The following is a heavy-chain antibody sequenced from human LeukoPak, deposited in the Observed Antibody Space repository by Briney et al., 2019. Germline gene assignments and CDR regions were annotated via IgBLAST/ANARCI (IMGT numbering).Heavy chain of an antibody. D-gene: IGHD3-3*01. CDR3: ARVRDFGVGHKGGLDY. CDR2: IYYSGST. CDR1: GGSISSYY. V-gene: IGHV4-59*01. Sequence: SETLSLTCTVSGGSISSYYWSWIRQPPGKGLEWIGYIYYSGSTNYNPSLKSRVTISVDTSKNQFSLKLSSVTAADTAVYYCARVRDFGVGHKGGLDYWGQGTLVTVSS. J-gene: IGHJ4*02.